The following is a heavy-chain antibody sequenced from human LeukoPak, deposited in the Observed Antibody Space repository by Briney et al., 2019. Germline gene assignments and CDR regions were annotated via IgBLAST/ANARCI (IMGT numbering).Heavy chain of an antibody. CDR2: IYYGGST. D-gene: IGHD2-2*01. V-gene: IGHV4-59*08. Sequence: SETLSLTCTVSGGSISSYYWSWIRQPPGKGLEWIGYIYYGGSTNYNPSLKSRVTISVDTSKNQFSLKLSSVTAADTAVYYCARYGCSSTSCHFDYWGQGTLVTVSS. J-gene: IGHJ4*02. CDR3: ARYGCSSTSCHFDY. CDR1: GGSISSYY.